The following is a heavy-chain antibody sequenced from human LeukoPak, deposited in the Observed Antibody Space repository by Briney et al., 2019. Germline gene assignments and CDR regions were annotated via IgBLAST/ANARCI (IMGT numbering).Heavy chain of an antibody. D-gene: IGHD3-10*01. V-gene: IGHV3-48*02. CDR3: ARAGSHYYGSGSGFYFDY. CDR1: GFTFSNYW. Sequence: GGSLRLSCAASGFTFSNYWMHWVRQVPGKGLEWVSYIRSSGSTIHYADSVKGRFTISRDNAKNSLYLQMNSLRDEDTAVYYCARAGSHYYGSGSGFYFDYWGQGTLVTVSS. J-gene: IGHJ4*02. CDR2: IRSSGSTI.